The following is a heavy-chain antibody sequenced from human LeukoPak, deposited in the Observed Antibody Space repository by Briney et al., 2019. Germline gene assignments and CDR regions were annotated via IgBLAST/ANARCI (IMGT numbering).Heavy chain of an antibody. V-gene: IGHV3-23*01. D-gene: IGHD6-19*01. J-gene: IGHJ4*02. CDR3: AKLSGWTGWFFDY. CDR1: GFTFSNYA. Sequence: GGSLRLPCAASGFTFSNYAISWVRQAPGKRLEWVSAISKSGDSTYYADSVKGRFTISRDNSKNTIYLQMNSLRVEDTAVYYCAKLSGWTGWFFDYWGQGTVVTVSS. CDR2: ISKSGDST.